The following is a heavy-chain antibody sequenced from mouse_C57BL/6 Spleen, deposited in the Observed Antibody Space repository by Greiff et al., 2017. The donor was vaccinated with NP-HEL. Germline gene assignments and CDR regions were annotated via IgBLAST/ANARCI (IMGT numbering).Heavy chain of an antibody. CDR1: GFTFSSYA. CDR3: ARDLGRGYFDY. V-gene: IGHV5-4*01. D-gene: IGHD4-1*01. CDR2: ISDGGSYT. Sequence: EVKLVESGGGLVKPGGSLKLSCAASGFTFSSYAMSWVRQTPEKRLEWVATISDGGSYTYYPDNVKGRFTISRDKAKNNLYLQMSHLKSEDTAMYYCARDLGRGYFDYWGQGTTLTVSS. J-gene: IGHJ2*01.